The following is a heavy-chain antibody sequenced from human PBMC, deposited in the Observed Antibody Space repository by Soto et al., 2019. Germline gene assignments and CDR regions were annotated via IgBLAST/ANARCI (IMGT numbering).Heavy chain of an antibody. D-gene: IGHD5-12*01. CDR1: GFTFSSYG. V-gene: IGHV3-30*18. J-gene: IGHJ4*02. CDR3: AKEATEYYFDY. CDR2: ISYDGSNK. Sequence: PGGSLRLSCAASGFTFSSYGMHWVRQAPGKGLEWVAVISYDGSNKYYADSVKGRFTISRDNSKNTLYLQMNSLRAEDTAVYYCAKEATEYYFDYWGQGTLVTVSS.